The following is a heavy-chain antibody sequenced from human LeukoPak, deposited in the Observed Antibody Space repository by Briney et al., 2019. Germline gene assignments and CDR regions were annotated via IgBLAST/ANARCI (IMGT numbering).Heavy chain of an antibody. D-gene: IGHD3-10*01. CDR3: ASLALMVRGVVDY. CDR2: INHSGST. Sequence: SETLSLTCAVYGRSFSGYYCGWIRQPPGRGREWIGEINHSGSTNFNPSLKSRVTISVDTSKNQLSLKLSSETAAGTAVYYCASLALMVRGVVDYWGQGTLVTVSS. V-gene: IGHV4-34*01. J-gene: IGHJ4*02. CDR1: GRSFSGYY.